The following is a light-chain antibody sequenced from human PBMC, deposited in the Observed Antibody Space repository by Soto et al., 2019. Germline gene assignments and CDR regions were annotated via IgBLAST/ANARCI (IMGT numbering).Light chain of an antibody. Sequence: DIHITQAPYTLAASVGDRVTITCRASQSLNNYLAWYQQKPGKAPKLLIYDASTLERGVPSRFSGTGSGTECTLTISSLQPDDFATYYCQQYYRSSITFGQGTRLEI. CDR1: QSLNNY. V-gene: IGKV1-5*01. CDR2: DAS. CDR3: QQYYRSSIT. J-gene: IGKJ5*01.